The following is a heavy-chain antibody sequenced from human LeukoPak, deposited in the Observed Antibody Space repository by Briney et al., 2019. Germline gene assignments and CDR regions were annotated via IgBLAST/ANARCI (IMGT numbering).Heavy chain of an antibody. J-gene: IGHJ4*02. CDR2: INHSGST. CDR1: GGSFSGYY. D-gene: IGHD6-19*01. Sequence: SETLSLTCAVYGGSFSGYYWSWVRHPPGKGLEWIGEINHSGSTNYNPPLKSRVTISVDTSKNQFSLKLSSVTAADTAVYYCARGLSGWYGGAYDYWGQGTLVTVSS. CDR3: ARGLSGWYGGAYDY. V-gene: IGHV4-34*01.